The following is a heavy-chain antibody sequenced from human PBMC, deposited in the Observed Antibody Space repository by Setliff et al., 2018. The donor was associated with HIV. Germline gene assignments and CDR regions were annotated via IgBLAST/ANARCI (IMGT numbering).Heavy chain of an antibody. CDR3: AATYCRGGGRDCPQMYDY. J-gene: IGHJ4*02. V-gene: IGHV4-39*07. CDR1: GGSIGSSSYY. Sequence: SETLSLTCTVSGGSIGSSSYYWGWTRQPPGKGLEWIGSFHYSGTTNHNPFLKIRVTISVDTSKKQFSLKLNSVTAADSAIYYCAATYCRGGGRDCPQMYDYWGQGSRFTVSS. CDR2: FHYSGTT. D-gene: IGHD2-15*01.